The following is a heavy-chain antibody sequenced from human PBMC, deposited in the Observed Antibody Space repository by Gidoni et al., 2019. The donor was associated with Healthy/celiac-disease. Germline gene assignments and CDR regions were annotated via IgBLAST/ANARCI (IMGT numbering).Heavy chain of an antibody. CDR3: AREGGYCSGGSCYSSFDY. Sequence: QVQLVESGGGVVQPGRSLRLSCAASGFTFSSYARHWVRQAPGKGLEWVAVISYDGSNKYYADSVKGRFTISRDNSKNTLYLQMNSLRAEDTAVYYCAREGGYCSGGSCYSSFDYWGQGTLVTVSS. J-gene: IGHJ4*02. D-gene: IGHD2-15*01. CDR2: ISYDGSNK. CDR1: GFTFSSYA. V-gene: IGHV3-30-3*01.